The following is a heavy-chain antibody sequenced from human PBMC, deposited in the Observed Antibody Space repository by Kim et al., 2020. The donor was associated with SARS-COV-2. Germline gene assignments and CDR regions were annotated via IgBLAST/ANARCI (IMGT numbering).Heavy chain of an antibody. CDR2: ISGSGGST. CDR3: ATGRGIYDSSGYYYRDY. Sequence: GGSLRLSCAASGFTFSSYAMSWVRQAPGKGLEWVSAISGSGGSTYYADSVKGRFTISRDNSKNTLYLQMNSLRAEDTAVYYCATGRGIYDSSGYYYRDYWGQGTLVTVSS. J-gene: IGHJ4*02. CDR1: GFTFSSYA. D-gene: IGHD3-22*01. V-gene: IGHV3-23*01.